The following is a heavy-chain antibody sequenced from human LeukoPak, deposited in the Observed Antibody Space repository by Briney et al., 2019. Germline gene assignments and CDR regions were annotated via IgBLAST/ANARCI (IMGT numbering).Heavy chain of an antibody. V-gene: IGHV3-23*01. CDR2: ISGSGGST. CDR1: GFTFSSHA. CDR3: AKVGGSGWRFDY. D-gene: IGHD6-19*01. J-gene: IGHJ4*02. Sequence: GGSLRLSCAASGFTFSSHAMSWVRQAPGKGLEWVSAISGSGGSTYYADSVKGRFTISRDNSENTLYLQMNSLRAEDTAVYYCAKVGGSGWRFDYWGQGTLVTVSS.